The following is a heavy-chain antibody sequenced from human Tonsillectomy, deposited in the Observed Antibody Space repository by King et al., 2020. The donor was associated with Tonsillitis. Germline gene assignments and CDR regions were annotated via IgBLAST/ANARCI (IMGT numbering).Heavy chain of an antibody. CDR3: ARGIYGDYYYSGMDV. CDR1: GFTFSTYD. Sequence: LVESGGGLVQPGGSLRLSCAASGFTFSTYDIHWVRQATGKGLEWVSSIGTAGDTYYLGSVKGRFTISRENAKNSLYLQMNSLRAGDTAVYYCARGIYGDYYYSGMDVWGQGTTVTVSS. D-gene: IGHD4-17*01. V-gene: IGHV3-13*01. CDR2: IGTAGDT. J-gene: IGHJ6*02.